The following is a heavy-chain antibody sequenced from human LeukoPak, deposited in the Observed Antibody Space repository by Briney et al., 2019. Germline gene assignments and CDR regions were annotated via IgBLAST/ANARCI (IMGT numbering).Heavy chain of an antibody. Sequence: ASVNVSCKASGYTFTSYGISWVRQAPGQGLEWMGWISAYNGNTNYAQKLQGRVTMTTDTSTSTAYMELRSLRSDDTAVYYCARDGAAAGPYYYYYGMDVWGQGTTVTVSS. D-gene: IGHD6-13*01. J-gene: IGHJ6*02. V-gene: IGHV1-18*01. CDR1: GYTFTSYG. CDR3: ARDGAAAGPYYYYYGMDV. CDR2: ISAYNGNT.